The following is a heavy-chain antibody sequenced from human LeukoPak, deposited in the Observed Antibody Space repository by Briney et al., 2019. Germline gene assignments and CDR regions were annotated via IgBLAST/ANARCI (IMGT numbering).Heavy chain of an antibody. CDR2: RHDSGSS. J-gene: IGHJ5*01. Sequence: SETLSLTCSVSGGSISTYYWNWFRQPPGKGLEWIGHRHDSGSSNYNPSLKSRATISIDTSKNQFSLKLNSVTAADTADYYCARAPVVRGVFGWFDFWGQGVLVTVSS. V-gene: IGHV4-59*01. D-gene: IGHD3-10*01. CDR1: GGSISTYY. CDR3: ARAPVVRGVFGWFDF.